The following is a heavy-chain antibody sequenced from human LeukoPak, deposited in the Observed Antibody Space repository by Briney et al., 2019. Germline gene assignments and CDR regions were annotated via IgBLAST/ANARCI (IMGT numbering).Heavy chain of an antibody. CDR2: IWSDGSNK. CDR3: AKCGSGWSHFDY. J-gene: IGHJ4*02. V-gene: IGHV3-33*06. Sequence: PGGSLRLSCAASGFTFSSYSMNWVRQAPGKGLEGVAVIWSDGSNKYYADSVKGRFAISRDNSKNTVWLQMNSLRAEDTAVYYCAKCGSGWSHFDYSGQGTLVTVSS. D-gene: IGHD6-19*01. CDR1: GFTFSSYS.